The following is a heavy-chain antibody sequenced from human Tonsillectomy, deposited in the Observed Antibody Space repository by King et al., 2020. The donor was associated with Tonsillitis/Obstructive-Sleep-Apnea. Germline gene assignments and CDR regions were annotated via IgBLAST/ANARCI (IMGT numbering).Heavy chain of an antibody. CDR3: AKDHSSGWHDFDY. CDR1: GFTFSSYT. V-gene: IGHV3-23*04. Sequence: VQLVESGGGLVQPGGSLRLSCAASGFTFSSYTMSWVRQAPGKGLEWVSAISGRGAGTYYADSVKGRFTISRDNAKNTLYLQMNSLRAEDTAVYYCAKDHSSGWHDFDYWGQGTLVTVSS. D-gene: IGHD6-19*01. CDR2: ISGRGAGT. J-gene: IGHJ4*02.